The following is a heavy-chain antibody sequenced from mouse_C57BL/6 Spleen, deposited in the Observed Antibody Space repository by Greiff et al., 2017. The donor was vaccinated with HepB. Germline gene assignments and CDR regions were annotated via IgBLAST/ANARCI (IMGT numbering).Heavy chain of an antibody. V-gene: IGHV7-3*01. J-gene: IGHJ3*01. CDR3: ARFYYYGSSYGGFAY. Sequence: EVMLVESGGGLVQPGGSLSLSCAASGFTFTDYYMSWVRQPPGKALEWLGFIRNKANGYTTEYSASVKGRFTISRDNSQSILYLQMNALRAWDSATYYCARFYYYGSSYGGFAYWGQGTLVTVSA. CDR2: IRNKANGYTT. CDR1: GFTFTDYY. D-gene: IGHD1-1*01.